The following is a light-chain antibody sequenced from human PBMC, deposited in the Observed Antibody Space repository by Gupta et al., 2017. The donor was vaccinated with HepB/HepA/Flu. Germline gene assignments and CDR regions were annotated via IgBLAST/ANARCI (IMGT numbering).Light chain of an antibody. J-gene: IGLJ3*02. CDR3: AAWDNSLSGWV. Sequence: LPQPSSASRAAGQRVTISCSGSSYNIGSNYVYWYQQLPGTAPKLLIYRNNQRPTGMPDRFSGSKSGTSASLAISGLRAEDEADYYCAAWDNSLSGWVFGGGTKLTVL. CDR1: SYNIGSNY. CDR2: RNN. V-gene: IGLV1-47*01.